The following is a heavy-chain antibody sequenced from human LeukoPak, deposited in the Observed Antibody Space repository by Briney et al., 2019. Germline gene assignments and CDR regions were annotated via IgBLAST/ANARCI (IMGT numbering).Heavy chain of an antibody. Sequence: PGGSLRLSCAASGLTFSNYAMSWVRQAPGKGLEWVAVISYDGSNKYYADSVKGRFTISRDNSKNTLYLQMNSLRAEDTAVYYCAKGMVRGGTEVDYWGQGTLVTVSS. CDR2: ISYDGSNK. CDR1: GLTFSNYA. CDR3: AKGMVRGGTEVDY. J-gene: IGHJ4*02. D-gene: IGHD3-10*01. V-gene: IGHV3-30*18.